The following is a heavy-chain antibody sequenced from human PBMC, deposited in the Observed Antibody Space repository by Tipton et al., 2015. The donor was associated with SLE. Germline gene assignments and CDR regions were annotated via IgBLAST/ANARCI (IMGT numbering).Heavy chain of an antibody. V-gene: IGHV4-39*07. Sequence: TLSLTCTVSGGSILSSTSFWDWIRQPPGKGLEWIGSIYYRGGTHYNPSLKSRVTMSVDTSKTQFSLKLSSLTAADTAVYYCARVVTVVATHYYDMDVWGQGTTVTVSS. D-gene: IGHD2-15*01. J-gene: IGHJ6*02. CDR1: GGSILSSTSF. CDR3: ARVVTVVATHYYDMDV. CDR2: IYYRGGT.